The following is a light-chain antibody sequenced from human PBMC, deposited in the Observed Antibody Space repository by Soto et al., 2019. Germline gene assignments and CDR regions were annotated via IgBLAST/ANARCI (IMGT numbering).Light chain of an antibody. CDR1: RSNIGGGYD. CDR3: SSYTTSRTWV. V-gene: IGLV1-40*01. CDR2: GNI. Sequence: QAVLTQPPSVSGVPGQTITISCTGSRSNIGGGYDVHWYQQLPGTAPQLLVYGNINRPSRVPDRFSGSKSDTSASLAITGLQAEDEADYYCSSYTTSRTWVFGGGTKLTVL. J-gene: IGLJ3*02.